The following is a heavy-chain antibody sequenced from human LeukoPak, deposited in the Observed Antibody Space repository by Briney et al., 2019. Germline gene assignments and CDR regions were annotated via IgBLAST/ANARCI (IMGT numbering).Heavy chain of an antibody. V-gene: IGHV3-23*01. CDR1: GFTFNNYA. CDR3: AKDESRGYYFFGY. Sequence: GGSLRLSCAASGFTFNNYAMSWVRQAPGKGLEWVSVISDSGGSRYYADSVKGRFTISRDNSKNTLYLQMSSLGVEDTAVYYCAKDESRGYYFFGYWDQGTLVTVSS. CDR2: ISDSGGSR. J-gene: IGHJ4*02. D-gene: IGHD3-22*01.